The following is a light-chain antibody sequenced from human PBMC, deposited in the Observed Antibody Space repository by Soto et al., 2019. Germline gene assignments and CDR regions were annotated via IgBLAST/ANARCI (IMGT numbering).Light chain of an antibody. Sequence: DIQMTQSPSSLSASVGDRVTITCRASQSISNYLNWYQQRPGEAPNLLIYGASTLQSGVPSRFSGGGSGTDFTLTIRGLQPEDFAIYYCQQSFSIPLTFGQGTKVDIK. V-gene: IGKV1-39*01. CDR1: QSISNY. CDR2: GAS. J-gene: IGKJ1*01. CDR3: QQSFSIPLT.